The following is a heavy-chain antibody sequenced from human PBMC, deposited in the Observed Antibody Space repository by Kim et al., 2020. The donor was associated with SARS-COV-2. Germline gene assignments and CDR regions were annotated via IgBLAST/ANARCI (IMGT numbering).Heavy chain of an antibody. CDR2: INHSGST. J-gene: IGHJ5*02. Sequence: SETLSLTCAVYGGSFSGYYWSWIRQPPGKGLEWIGEINHSGSTNYNPSLKSRVTISVDTSKNQFSLKLSSVTAADTAVYYCARGGRGVSSSWYLFDVGRHGFDPWGQGTLVTVSS. D-gene: IGHD6-13*01. CDR1: GGSFSGYY. CDR3: ARGGRGVSSSWYLFDVGRHGFDP. V-gene: IGHV4-34*01.